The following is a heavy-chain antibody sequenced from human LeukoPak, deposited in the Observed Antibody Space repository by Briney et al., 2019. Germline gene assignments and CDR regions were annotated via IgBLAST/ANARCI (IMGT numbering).Heavy chain of an antibody. CDR1: GFTFSSYG. CDR2: IRCDGSNK. Sequence: GGSLRLSCAASGFTFSSYGMHWVRQAPGKGLEWVAFIRCDGSNKYYADSVKGRFTISRDNSKNTLYLQMNSLRAEDTAVYYCAKGSPLRWRGYYYYMDVWGKGTTVTISS. J-gene: IGHJ6*03. CDR3: AKGSPLRWRGYYYYMDV. D-gene: IGHD4-23*01. V-gene: IGHV3-30*02.